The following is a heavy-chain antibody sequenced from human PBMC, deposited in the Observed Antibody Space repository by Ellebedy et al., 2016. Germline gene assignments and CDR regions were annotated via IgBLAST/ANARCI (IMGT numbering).Heavy chain of an antibody. CDR1: GGSISSGDYY. V-gene: IGHV4-30-4*01. D-gene: IGHD3-22*01. Sequence: SETLSLTCTVSGGSISSGDYYWSWIRQPPGKGLEWIGYIYYSGSTYYNPSLKSRVTISVDTSKNQFSLKLSSVTAADTAVYYCARVPYYYDSSGYYYSAYGMDVWGQGTTVTVSS. CDR2: IYYSGST. CDR3: ARVPYYYDSSGYYYSAYGMDV. J-gene: IGHJ6*02.